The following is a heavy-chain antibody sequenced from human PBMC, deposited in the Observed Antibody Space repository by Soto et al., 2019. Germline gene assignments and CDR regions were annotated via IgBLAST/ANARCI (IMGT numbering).Heavy chain of an antibody. J-gene: IGHJ6*02. CDR3: ARDYYDSSGYYAYYYYYYGMDV. D-gene: IGHD3-22*01. V-gene: IGHV3-21*01. CDR1: GFTFSSYS. CDR2: ISSSSSYI. Sequence: GSLRLSCAASGFTFSSYSMNWVRQAPGKGLEWVSSISSSSSYIYYADSVKGRFTISRDNAKNSLYLQMNSLRAEDTAVYYCARDYYDSSGYYAYYYYYYGMDVWGQGTTVTVSS.